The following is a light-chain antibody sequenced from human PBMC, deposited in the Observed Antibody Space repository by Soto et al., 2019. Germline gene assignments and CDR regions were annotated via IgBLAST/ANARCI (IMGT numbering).Light chain of an antibody. CDR1: QSVNNF. V-gene: IGKV3-20*01. Sequence: EIVLTQSPATLSLSPGERATLSCRSSQSVNNFLAWYQQRPGQAPRLLMYGASNRATGLPDRFSGSGSGTDFILTISRVEPEDFAVYYCQQFGTSSLVTFGPGTKVDIK. CDR3: QQFGTSSLVT. J-gene: IGKJ3*01. CDR2: GAS.